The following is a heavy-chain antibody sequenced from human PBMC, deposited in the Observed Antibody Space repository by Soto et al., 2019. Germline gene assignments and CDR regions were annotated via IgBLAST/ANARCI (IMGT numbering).Heavy chain of an antibody. D-gene: IGHD5-12*01. CDR1: GFTFSSYS. J-gene: IGHJ4*02. CDR3: ASMPRAYSGYDLGH. Sequence: EVQLVESGGGLVKPGGSLRLSCAASGFTFSSYSMNWVRQAPGKGLEWVSSISSSSSYIYYADSVKGLFTISRDNAKKSLYLQMNGLRAEDTAVYYWASMPRAYSGYDLGHWGQGTLVTVSS. V-gene: IGHV3-21*01. CDR2: ISSSSSYI.